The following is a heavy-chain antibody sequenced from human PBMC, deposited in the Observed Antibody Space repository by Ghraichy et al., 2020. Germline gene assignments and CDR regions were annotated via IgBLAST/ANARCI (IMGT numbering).Heavy chain of an antibody. CDR2: IYYSGST. Sequence: SQTLSLTCTVSGGSISSSSYYWGWIRQPPGKGLEWIGSIYYSGSTYYNPSLQSRVTISVDTSKNQFSLKLSSVTAADTAWYYCADGGGYCSSTSCSTAPFDYWGQGTLVTVSS. CDR3: ADGGGYCSSTSCSTAPFDY. J-gene: IGHJ4*02. D-gene: IGHD2-2*02. V-gene: IGHV4-39*01. CDR1: GGSISSSSYY.